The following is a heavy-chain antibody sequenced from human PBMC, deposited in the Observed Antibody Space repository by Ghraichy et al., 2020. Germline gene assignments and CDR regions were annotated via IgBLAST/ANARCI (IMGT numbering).Heavy chain of an antibody. D-gene: IGHD3-10*02. CDR2: VSYSGST. Sequence: SETLSLTCTVPDGSIIRSNYYWAWIRQPPGKGLEWTGSVSYSGSTDYNSSLRSRLTISRDMSKNQVSLKLTSVTAADTAVYYCARHEIGTMLAFWGQGALVTVSS. V-gene: IGHV4-39*01. CDR1: DGSIIRSNYY. J-gene: IGHJ4*02. CDR3: ARHEIGTMLAF.